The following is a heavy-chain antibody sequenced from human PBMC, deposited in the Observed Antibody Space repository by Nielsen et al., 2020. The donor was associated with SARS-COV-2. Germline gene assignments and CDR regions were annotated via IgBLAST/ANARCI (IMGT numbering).Heavy chain of an antibody. J-gene: IGHJ6*02. Sequence: WIRQLPGKGLEWVSAISGSSGSTYYADSVKGRFTISRDNSKNTLYLQMNSLRAEDTAVYYCARDRVDFGSGTYYYYYGMDVWGQGTTVTVS. CDR2: ISGSSGST. CDR3: ARDRVDFGSGTYYYYYGMDV. D-gene: IGHD3-10*01. V-gene: IGHV3-23*01.